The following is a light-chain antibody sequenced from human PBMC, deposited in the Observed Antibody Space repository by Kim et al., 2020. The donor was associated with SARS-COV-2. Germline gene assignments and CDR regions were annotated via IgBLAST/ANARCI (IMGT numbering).Light chain of an antibody. CDR1: RSNIGSNT. CDR2: SDN. Sequence: QYVLNQPPSPSGTPGQRVTISCSGSRSNIGSNTVNWYQQLPGTAPKLLIYSDNQRPSGVPDRFSGSKSGTSASLAISGLQSEDEADYYCAAWDDSLNGPVFGGGTRLTVL. J-gene: IGLJ3*02. V-gene: IGLV1-44*01. CDR3: AAWDDSLNGPV.